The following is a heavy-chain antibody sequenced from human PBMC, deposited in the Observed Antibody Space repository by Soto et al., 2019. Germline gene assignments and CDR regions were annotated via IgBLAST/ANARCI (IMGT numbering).Heavy chain of an antibody. CDR2: INPSGGST. J-gene: IGHJ6*03. D-gene: IGHD2-2*01. CDR1: GYTFTSYY. Sequence: ASVKVSCKASGYTFTSYYMHWVRQAPGQGLEWMGIINPSGGSTSYAQKFQGRVTMTRDTSTSTVYMELSSLRSEDTAVYYCARDACSSFRCANPYCYYMDVSGKRTTVPVSS. CDR3: ARDACSSFRCANPYCYYMDV. V-gene: IGHV1-46*03.